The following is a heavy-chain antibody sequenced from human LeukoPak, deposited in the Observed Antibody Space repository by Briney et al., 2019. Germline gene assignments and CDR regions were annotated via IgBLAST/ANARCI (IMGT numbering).Heavy chain of an antibody. V-gene: IGHV3-9*03. CDR2: ISWNSGSI. CDR3: AKDITSGSSGGFDY. CDR1: GFTFDDYA. D-gene: IGHD1-26*01. J-gene: IGHJ4*02. Sequence: GGSLRLSCAASGFTFDDYAMHWVRQAPGKGLEWVSGISWNSGSIGYADSVKGRFTISRDNAKNSLYLQMNSLRAEDMALYYCAKDITSGSSGGFDYWGQGTLVTVSS.